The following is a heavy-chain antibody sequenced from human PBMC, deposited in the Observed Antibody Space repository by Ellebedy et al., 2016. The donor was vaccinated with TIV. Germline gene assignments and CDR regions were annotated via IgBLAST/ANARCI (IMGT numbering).Heavy chain of an antibody. V-gene: IGHV4-38-2*02. CDR1: GFSISGGYH. J-gene: IGHJ4*02. CDR3: ARMRSYGFSTPAY. CDR2: MFHSGST. D-gene: IGHD3-16*01. Sequence: SETLSLXCSVSGFSISGGYHWGWIRQTPGKGLEWIGSMFHSGSTYYNPSLKSRVTISVDTSKNQMSLKVTSVTAADTAIYYCARMRSYGFSTPAYWGQGTLVSVSS.